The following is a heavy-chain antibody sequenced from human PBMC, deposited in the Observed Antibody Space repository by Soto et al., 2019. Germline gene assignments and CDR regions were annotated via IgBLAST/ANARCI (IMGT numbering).Heavy chain of an antibody. D-gene: IGHD3-3*01. Sequence: QVQLVQSGAEVKKPGSPVKVPCKASGGTFSSYAISWVRQAPGQGLEWMGGIIPIFGTANYAQKFQGRATITADESTSTAYMELSSLRSEDTAVYYCARAVLRFLEWNNWFDPWGQGTLVTVSS. CDR3: ARAVLRFLEWNNWFDP. V-gene: IGHV1-69*01. CDR2: IIPIFGTA. J-gene: IGHJ5*02. CDR1: GGTFSSYA.